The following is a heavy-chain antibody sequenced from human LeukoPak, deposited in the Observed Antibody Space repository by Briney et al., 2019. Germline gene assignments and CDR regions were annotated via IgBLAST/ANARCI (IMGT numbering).Heavy chain of an antibody. J-gene: IGHJ4*02. CDR3: ARSHDHLWGNYPDY. D-gene: IGHD3-16*02. V-gene: IGHV4/OR15-8*01. Sequence: SETLSLTCDVSGGSIDSTNWWNWVRQPPGKGLEWIGEIHHDGRVNYNPSLKSRVTLSVDKSKNQFSLRLNSVTAADTAMYYCARSHDHLWGNYPDYWGQGTLVTVSS. CDR2: IHHDGRV. CDR1: GGSIDSTNW.